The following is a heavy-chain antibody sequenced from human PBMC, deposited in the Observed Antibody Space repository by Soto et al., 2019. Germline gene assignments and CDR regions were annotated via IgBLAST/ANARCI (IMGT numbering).Heavy chain of an antibody. Sequence: SETLSLTCSVSGAALNSGNYYWSWIRQVPGKGLEWTGHIYVTGAVDYNPSLRDRITISQDTSERQFSLNLRLVTAADTAVYYCARLRIATNNYKWFDPWGQGTLVTVLL. CDR2: IYVTGAV. CDR3: ARLRIATNNYKWFDP. V-gene: IGHV4-31*03. CDR1: GAALNSGNYY. D-gene: IGHD2-21*01. J-gene: IGHJ5*02.